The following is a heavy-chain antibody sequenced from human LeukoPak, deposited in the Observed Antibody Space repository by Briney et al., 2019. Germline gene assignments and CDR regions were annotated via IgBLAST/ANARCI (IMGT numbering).Heavy chain of an antibody. CDR2: IDWDDDK. CDR1: GFSLLTRGVS. J-gene: IGHJ6*03. CDR3: ARMYFGDYKDMDV. V-gene: IGHV2-70*11. Sequence: SGPTLVNPTQTLTLTCTFSGFSLLTRGVSVTWIRQPPGRALEWLARIDWDDDKYYNTSLEARLTISKDTSKNQVILTVTDMDPVDSATYYCARMYFGDYKDMDVWGKGTTVTVSS. D-gene: IGHD3-10*01.